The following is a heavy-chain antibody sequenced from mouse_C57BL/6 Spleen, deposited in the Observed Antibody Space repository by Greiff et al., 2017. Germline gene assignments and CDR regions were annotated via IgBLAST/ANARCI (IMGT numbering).Heavy chain of an antibody. V-gene: IGHV1-80*01. CDR3: ARDYGSPYWYFDV. CDR2: IYPGDGDT. CDR1: GYAFSSYW. J-gene: IGHJ1*03. D-gene: IGHD1-1*01. Sequence: QVQLKESGAELVKPGASVKISCKASGYAFSSYWMNWVKQRPGKGLEWIGQIYPGDGDTNYNGTFKGKATLTADKSSSTAYMQLSSLTSEDSAVYFCARDYGSPYWYFDVWGTGTTVTVSS.